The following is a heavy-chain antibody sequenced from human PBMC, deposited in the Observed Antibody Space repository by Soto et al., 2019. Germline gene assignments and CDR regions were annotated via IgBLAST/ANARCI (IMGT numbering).Heavy chain of an antibody. D-gene: IGHD2-15*01. CDR2: NSGGGGTT. V-gene: IGHV3-23*01. CDR3: AKTPRYCSGGGCYGGYFDY. Sequence: EVQLLESGGGLVQPGGSLRLSCAASGFTWSSYAMSWVRQAPGKGLEWVSANSGGGGTTYYADSVKGRFTISRDNSKKTLYLQMNSLRAEDTAVYYCAKTPRYCSGGGCYGGYFDYWGQGTLVTVSS. CDR1: GFTWSSYA. J-gene: IGHJ4*02.